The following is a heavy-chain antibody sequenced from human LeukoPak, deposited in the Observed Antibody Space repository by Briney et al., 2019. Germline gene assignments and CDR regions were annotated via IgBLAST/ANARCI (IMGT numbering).Heavy chain of an antibody. CDR2: IKQDGSEK. J-gene: IGHJ4*02. V-gene: IGHV3-7*04. CDR3: TRAGYCASTGCYTGVAPFDY. CDR1: GFTFSNYW. D-gene: IGHD2-2*02. Sequence: GGSLRLSCAVSGFTFSNYWMSWVRQAPGKGLEWVANIKQDGSEKYYVDSVKDRFTISRDNAQSSLYLQMNTLRAEDTAVYYCTRAGYCASTGCYTGVAPFDYWGQGTLVTVSS.